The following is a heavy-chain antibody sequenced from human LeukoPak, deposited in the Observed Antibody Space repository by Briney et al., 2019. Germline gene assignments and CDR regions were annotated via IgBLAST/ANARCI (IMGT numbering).Heavy chain of an antibody. CDR3: VRTGVLWWGRRVCYFDY. CDR1: GFSVRTKY. V-gene: IGHV3-66*01. D-gene: IGHD2-21*01. J-gene: IGHJ4*02. CDR2: IYSGGTT. Sequence: GGSLRLSCAASGFSVRTKYMTWVRQAPGKGLEWVSVIYSGGTTYYADSVKGRFTISRDNAKNSLYLQLNSLRAEDTAVYYCVRTGVLWWGRRVCYFDYWGQGTLVTVSS.